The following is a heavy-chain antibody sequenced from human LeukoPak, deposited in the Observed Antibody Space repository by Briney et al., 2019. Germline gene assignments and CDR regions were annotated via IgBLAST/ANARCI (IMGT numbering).Heavy chain of an antibody. Sequence: SETLSLTCAVYGGSFSGYYWSWIRQPPGKGLEWIGEINHSGSTNYNPSLKSRVTISVDTSKNQFSLKLSSVTAADTAVYYCARVLRRVAATQNERYYFDYWGQGTLVTVSS. CDR2: INHSGST. J-gene: IGHJ4*02. D-gene: IGHD2-15*01. CDR3: ARVLRRVAATQNERYYFDY. V-gene: IGHV4-34*01. CDR1: GGSFSGYY.